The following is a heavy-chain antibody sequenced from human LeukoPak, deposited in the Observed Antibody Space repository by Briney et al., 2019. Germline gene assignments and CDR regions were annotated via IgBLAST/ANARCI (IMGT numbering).Heavy chain of an antibody. CDR1: GGTFSSYA. D-gene: IGHD1-26*01. CDR3: ARGGTYYPCIDY. CDR2: ISAYNGGT. J-gene: IGHJ4*01. Sequence: EASVKVSCKASGGTFSSYAISWVRQAPGQGLEWMGRISAYNGGTAYAQKFQGRVTMTTDSSTTTAYMDLASLRSDDTAVYYCARGGTYYPCIDYWGQGTLVTVSS. V-gene: IGHV1-18*01.